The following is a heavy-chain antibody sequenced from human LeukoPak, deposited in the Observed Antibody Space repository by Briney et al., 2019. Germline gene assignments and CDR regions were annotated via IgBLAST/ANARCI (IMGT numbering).Heavy chain of an antibody. CDR1: GYSISSGYY. CDR3: ARAVGGDGSGSL. CDR2: IYHSGST. D-gene: IGHD3-10*01. V-gene: IGHV4-38-2*02. Sequence: SETLSLTCTVSGYSISSGYYWGWIRQPPGKGLEWIGSIYHSGSTYYNPSLKSRVTISVDTSKNQFSLKLSSVTAADTAVYYCARAVGGDGSGSLWGRGTLVTVSS. J-gene: IGHJ4*02.